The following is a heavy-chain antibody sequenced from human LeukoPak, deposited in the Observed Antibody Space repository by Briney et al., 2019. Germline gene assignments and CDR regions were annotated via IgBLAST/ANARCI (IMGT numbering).Heavy chain of an antibody. V-gene: IGHV3-33*01. D-gene: IGHD3-10*01. CDR3: ARPPARGSAFDI. CDR1: GFTFSSYG. Sequence: GGSLRLSCAASGFTFSSYGMRWVSQAPGKGLEWVAVIGYDGSNKYYADSVKGRFTISRHNSKHTLYLQMNSLRAEDTAVYYCARPPARGSAFDIWGQGTLVTVSS. CDR2: IGYDGSNK. J-gene: IGHJ3*02.